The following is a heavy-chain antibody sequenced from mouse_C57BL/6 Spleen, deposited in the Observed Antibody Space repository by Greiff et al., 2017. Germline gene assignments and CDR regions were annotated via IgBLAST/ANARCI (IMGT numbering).Heavy chain of an antibody. CDR3: ARDDYHYFDV. Sequence: EVKLVESGGGLVKPGGSLKLSCAASGFTFSSYAMSWVRQTPEKRLEWVATISDGGSYTYYPDNVKGRFTISRDNAKNNLYLQMSHLKSEDTAMYYCARDDYHYFDVWGTGTTVTVSS. CDR2: ISDGGSYT. CDR1: GFTFSSYA. J-gene: IGHJ1*03. D-gene: IGHD2-4*01. V-gene: IGHV5-4*01.